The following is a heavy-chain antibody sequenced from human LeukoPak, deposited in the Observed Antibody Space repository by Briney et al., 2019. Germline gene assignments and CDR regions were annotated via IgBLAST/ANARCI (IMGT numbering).Heavy chain of an antibody. CDR1: GFTFDDYG. V-gene: IGHV3-20*04. Sequence: PGGSLRLSCAASGFTFDDYGMSWVRQAPGKGLEWVSGINWNGGSTGYADSVKGRFTISRDNAKNSLYLQMNSLRAEDTAVYYCAKRAGNYGSGSYIDYWGQGTLVTVSS. J-gene: IGHJ4*02. CDR3: AKRAGNYGSGSYIDY. CDR2: INWNGGST. D-gene: IGHD3-10*01.